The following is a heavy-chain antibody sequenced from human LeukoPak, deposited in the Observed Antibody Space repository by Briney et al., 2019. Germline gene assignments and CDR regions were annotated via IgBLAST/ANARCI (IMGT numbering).Heavy chain of an antibody. CDR2: IHNSVT. D-gene: IGHD3-16*01. Sequence: SETPSLTCPVSGGSISSYYWTWIRQPPGKGLEWIGYIHNSVTNSKPSLKSRVTISVDTSKNQSSLKLSSVTAADTAVYYCARYGGYYFDYWGQGTLVTVSS. V-gene: IGHV4-59*08. J-gene: IGHJ4*02. CDR3: ARYGGYYFDY. CDR1: GGSISSYY.